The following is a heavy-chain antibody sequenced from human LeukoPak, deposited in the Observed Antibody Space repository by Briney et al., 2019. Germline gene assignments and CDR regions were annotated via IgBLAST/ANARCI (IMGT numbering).Heavy chain of an antibody. Sequence: SVKVSCKASGGTFSSYAISWVRQAPGQGLEWMGGIIPIFGTANYAQKFQGRVTITADKSTSTAYMELSSLRSEDTAVYYCARDSLEYGDQNPNYYYYGMDVWGQGTTVTVSS. CDR3: ARDSLEYGDQNPNYYYYGMDV. CDR2: IIPIFGTA. J-gene: IGHJ6*02. V-gene: IGHV1-69*06. D-gene: IGHD4-17*01. CDR1: GGTFSSYA.